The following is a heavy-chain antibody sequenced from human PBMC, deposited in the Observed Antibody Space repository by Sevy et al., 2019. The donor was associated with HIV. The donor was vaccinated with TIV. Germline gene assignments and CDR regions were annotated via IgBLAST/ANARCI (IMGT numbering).Heavy chain of an antibody. CDR2: ISSSSSYI. CDR3: ARVDPPGIAVAGTLNY. CDR1: GFTFSSYS. D-gene: IGHD6-19*01. Sequence: SRRLSCAASGFTFSSYSMNWVRQAPGKGLEWVSSISSSSSYIYYADSVKGRFTISRDNAKNSLYLQMNSLRAEDTAVYYCARVDPPGIAVAGTLNYWGQGTLVTVSS. V-gene: IGHV3-21*01. J-gene: IGHJ4*02.